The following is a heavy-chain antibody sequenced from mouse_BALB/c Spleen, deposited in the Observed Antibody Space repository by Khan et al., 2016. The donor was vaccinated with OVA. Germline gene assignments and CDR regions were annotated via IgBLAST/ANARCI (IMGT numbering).Heavy chain of an antibody. CDR1: GFTFSTYA. CDR3: ARSPYGNFAY. J-gene: IGHJ3*01. CDR2: ISSDGDYT. V-gene: IGHV5-9-3*01. Sequence: EVELVESGGGLVKPGGSLKLSCAASGFTFSTYAMSWVRQTPEKRLEWVASISSDGDYTYYPDNVTGRFTISRDNAKNPLYLQMSSLRSEDTAIYYCARSPYGNFAYWGQGNLVTVSA. D-gene: IGHD2-1*01.